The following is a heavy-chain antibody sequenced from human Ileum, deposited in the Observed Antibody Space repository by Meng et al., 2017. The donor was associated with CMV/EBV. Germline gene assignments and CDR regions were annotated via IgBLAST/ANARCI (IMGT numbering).Heavy chain of an antibody. CDR3: GRDGSNVNSWWLDP. CDR1: GYTFTNNW. J-gene: IGHJ5*02. D-gene: IGHD3-16*01. Sequence: KTSGYTFTNNWIHWGRQAPGLGLEWMGVIHPSGTTTVYSQKFQGRITLTTDTSTSTVYMDLSSLRSEDTAVYYCGRDGSNVNSWWLDPWGQGTLVTVSS. V-gene: IGHV1-46*01. CDR2: IHPSGTTT.